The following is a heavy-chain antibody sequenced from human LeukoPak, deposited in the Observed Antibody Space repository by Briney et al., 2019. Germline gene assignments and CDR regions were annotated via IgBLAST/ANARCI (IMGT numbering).Heavy chain of an antibody. CDR1: GFTFSSYA. J-gene: IGHJ4*02. CDR3: ARDGDYSYGSFDY. Sequence: GGSLRLSCAASGFTFSSYAMDWVRQAPGKGLEWVAVISYDGSNKYYADSVKGRFTISRDNSKNTLYLQMNSLSAEDTAVYYCARDGDYSYGSFDYWGQGTLVTVSS. CDR2: ISYDGSNK. D-gene: IGHD5-18*01. V-gene: IGHV3-30-3*01.